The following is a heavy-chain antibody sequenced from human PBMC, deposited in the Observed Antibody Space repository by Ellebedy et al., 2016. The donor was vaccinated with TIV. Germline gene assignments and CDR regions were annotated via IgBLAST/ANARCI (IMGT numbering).Heavy chain of an antibody. Sequence: LRLSCSVSGGSIGSFFWSWIRHSPGKGLEWIGDVYYSGSTRYNPSLKSRVTISVDTSKNQFSLKLSSVTAADTAMYFCARTIAVAGTFSFDYWGQGTLVTVSS. CDR1: GGSIGSFF. V-gene: IGHV4-59*01. D-gene: IGHD6-19*01. CDR2: VYYSGST. J-gene: IGHJ4*02. CDR3: ARTIAVAGTFSFDY.